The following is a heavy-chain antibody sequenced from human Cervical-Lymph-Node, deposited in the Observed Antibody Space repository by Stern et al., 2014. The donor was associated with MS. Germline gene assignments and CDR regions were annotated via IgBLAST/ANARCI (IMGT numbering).Heavy chain of an antibody. CDR2: INTNTGNP. CDR1: GYTFTTYG. J-gene: IGHJ6*02. Sequence: DQLVESGSDLKKPGASVNVSCRASGYTFTTYGLNWVRQAPGQGLEWMGWINTNTGNPTYAQGLTGRFVFSLDTSVSTAYLQISSLKAEDTAVYYCARLFLGAIRYGMDVWGQGTTVTVSS. D-gene: IGHD4/OR15-4a*01. CDR3: ARLFLGAIRYGMDV. V-gene: IGHV7-4-1*02.